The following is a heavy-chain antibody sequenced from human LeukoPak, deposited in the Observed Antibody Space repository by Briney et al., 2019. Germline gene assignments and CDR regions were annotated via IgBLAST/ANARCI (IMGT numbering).Heavy chain of an antibody. D-gene: IGHD3-10*01. CDR3: ARRRTYYYGSGNYKGYYFDY. J-gene: IGHJ4*02. CDR2: INHSGST. CDR1: GGSFSGYY. Sequence: SETLSLTCAVYGGSFSGYYWSWIRQPPGKGPEWIGEINHSGSTDYNPSLKSRVIISVDTSKSQFSLKLSSVTAADTAVYNCARRRTYYYGSGNYKGYYFDYWGQGTLVTVS. V-gene: IGHV4-34*01.